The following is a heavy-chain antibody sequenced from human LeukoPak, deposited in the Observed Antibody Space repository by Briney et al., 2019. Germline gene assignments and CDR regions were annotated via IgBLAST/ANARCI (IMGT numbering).Heavy chain of an antibody. CDR2: ISYSGST. Sequence: PSETLSLTCTVPGGSISSSSYQWGWIRQPPGKGLEWIGTISYSGSTYYNPSLKSRVTVSVDTSKNQFSLKLSSVTAADTAVYYCARISIVVVPGYFDYWGQGTLVTVSS. CDR1: GGSISSSSYQ. D-gene: IGHD2-2*01. CDR3: ARISIVVVPGYFDY. V-gene: IGHV4-39*01. J-gene: IGHJ4*02.